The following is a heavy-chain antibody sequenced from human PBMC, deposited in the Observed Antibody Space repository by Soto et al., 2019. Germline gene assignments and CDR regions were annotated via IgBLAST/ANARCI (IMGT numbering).Heavy chain of an antibody. J-gene: IGHJ6*02. D-gene: IGHD2-2*02. Sequence: ASVKVSCKVSGYTLTELSMHWVRQAPGKGLEWMGGFDPEDGETIYAKKFQGRVTMTEDTSTDTAYMELSSLRSEDTAVYYCATGLYCSSTSCYRGGIWYYYYGMDVWGQGTTVTVSS. CDR2: FDPEDGET. CDR1: GYTLTELS. CDR3: ATGLYCSSTSCYRGGIWYYYYGMDV. V-gene: IGHV1-24*01.